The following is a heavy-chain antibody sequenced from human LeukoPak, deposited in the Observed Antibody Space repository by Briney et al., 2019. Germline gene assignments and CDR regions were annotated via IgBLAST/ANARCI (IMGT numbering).Heavy chain of an antibody. CDR2: ISAYNGNT. J-gene: IGHJ4*02. Sequence: ASVKVSCKASGYTFTSYGISWVRQAPGQGLEWMGWISAYNGNTNYAQKLQGRVTMTTDTSTSTAYMELRSLRSDDTAVYYCARVAYYYDSCGYYDDYWGQETLITVSS. CDR1: GYTFTSYG. V-gene: IGHV1-18*01. CDR3: ARVAYYYDSCGYYDDY. D-gene: IGHD3-22*01.